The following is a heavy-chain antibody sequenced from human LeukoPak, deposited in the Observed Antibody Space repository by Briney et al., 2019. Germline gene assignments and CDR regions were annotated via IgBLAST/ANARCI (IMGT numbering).Heavy chain of an antibody. J-gene: IGHJ3*02. Sequence: GGSLRLSCAASRFSFSSYGMHWVRQAPGKGLEWVAYLQYDRTNVQYADSVRGRFTISRDNSKNILYLQMNSLRAEDTAVYYCARARSSYGYGDAFDIWGQGTMVTVSS. V-gene: IGHV3-30*02. CDR3: ARARSSYGYGDAFDI. CDR1: RFSFSSYG. CDR2: LQYDRTNV. D-gene: IGHD5-18*01.